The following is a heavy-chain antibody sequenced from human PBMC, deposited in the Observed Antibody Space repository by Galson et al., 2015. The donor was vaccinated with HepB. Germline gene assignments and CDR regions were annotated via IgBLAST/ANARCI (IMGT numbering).Heavy chain of an antibody. Sequence: CAISGDSVSSNTAAWSWVRQSPSRGLEWLGRTYYKSKWNNDYTVSVKSRIAIIPDTSKNQFSLQLNSVTPEDTAVYYCAREPYGSGSADHWFDPWGQGILVAVSS. V-gene: IGHV6-1*01. J-gene: IGHJ5*02. CDR3: AREPYGSGSADHWFDP. CDR1: GDSVSSNTAA. CDR2: TYYKSKWNN. D-gene: IGHD3-10*01.